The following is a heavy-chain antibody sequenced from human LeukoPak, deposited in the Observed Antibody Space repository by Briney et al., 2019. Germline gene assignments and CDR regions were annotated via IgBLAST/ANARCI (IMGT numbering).Heavy chain of an antibody. J-gene: IGHJ4*02. D-gene: IGHD2-2*02. Sequence: GASVKVSCKASGYTFTSYGISWVRQAPGQGLEWMGWISAYNGNTNYAQKLQGRVTMTTDTSTSTAYMELRSLRSDDTAVYYCAREGGGYCSSTSCYTGADYWGQGTLVTVSS. CDR2: ISAYNGNT. V-gene: IGHV1-18*01. CDR3: AREGGGYCSSTSCYTGADY. CDR1: GYTFTSYG.